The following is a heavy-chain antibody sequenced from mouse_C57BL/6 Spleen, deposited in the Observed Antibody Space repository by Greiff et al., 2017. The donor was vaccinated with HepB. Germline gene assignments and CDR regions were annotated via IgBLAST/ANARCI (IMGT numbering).Heavy chain of an antibody. J-gene: IGHJ2*01. CDR1: GYTFTDYY. D-gene: IGHD3-1*01. Sequence: EVQLQQSGPELVKPGASVKISCKASGYTFTDYYMNWVKQSHGKSLEWIGDINPNNGGTSYNQKFKGKATLTVDKSSSTAYMELRSLTSEDSAVYYCARPFRVYFDSWGQGTTLTVSS. CDR2: INPNNGGT. CDR3: ARPFRVYFDS. V-gene: IGHV1-26*01.